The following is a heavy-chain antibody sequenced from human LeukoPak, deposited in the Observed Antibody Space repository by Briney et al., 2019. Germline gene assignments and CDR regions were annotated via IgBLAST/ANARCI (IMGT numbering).Heavy chain of an antibody. CDR1: GCTFSSYA. V-gene: IGHV3-30-3*01. CDR2: LSYDGSNK. CDR3: ARSAMVLDAFDI. Sequence: PGGSLRLSCAASGCTFSSYAMHWVRQAPGKGLEWVAVLSYDGSNKFYADSVKGRFTISRDNSKNTLYLQMNSLRAEDTAVYYCARSAMVLDAFDIWGQGTMVTVSS. J-gene: IGHJ3*02. D-gene: IGHD5-18*01.